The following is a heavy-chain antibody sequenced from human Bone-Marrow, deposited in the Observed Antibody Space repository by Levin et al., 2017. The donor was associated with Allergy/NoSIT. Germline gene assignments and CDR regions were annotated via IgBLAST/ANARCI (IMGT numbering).Heavy chain of an antibody. J-gene: IGHJ3*01. Sequence: GESLKISCKGSGYSFYGHWIVWVRQMPGKGPEWMGSIYPDDSDTRYSPSFQAQVTLSADKSLSTVYLHWSSLKASDTAMYYCARLWKPACSVGNCRMRDHSFDVWGQGTVVTVSS. D-gene: IGHD2-15*01. CDR3: ARLWKPACSVGNCRMRDHSFDV. V-gene: IGHV5-51*01. CDR1: GYSFYGHW. CDR2: IYPDDSDT.